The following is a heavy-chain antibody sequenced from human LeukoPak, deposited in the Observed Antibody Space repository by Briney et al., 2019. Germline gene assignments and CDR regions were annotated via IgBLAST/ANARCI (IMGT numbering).Heavy chain of an antibody. J-gene: IGHJ6*03. CDR3: AREGRGLLWFGAEYYMDV. CDR1: GYTFTSYY. CDR2: INPSGGST. D-gene: IGHD3-10*01. V-gene: IGHV1-46*01. Sequence: GASVKVSCKASGYTFTSYYMHWVRQAPGQGLEWMGIINPSGGSTSYAQKFQGRVTMTTDTSTSTAYMELRSLRSDDTAVYYCAREGRGLLWFGAEYYMDVWGKGTTVTISS.